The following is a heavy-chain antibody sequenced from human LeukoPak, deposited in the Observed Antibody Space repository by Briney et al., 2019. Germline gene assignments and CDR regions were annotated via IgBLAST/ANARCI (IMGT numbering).Heavy chain of an antibody. D-gene: IGHD3/OR15-3a*01. V-gene: IGHV4-38-2*02. Sequence: PSETLSLTCTVSGYSISSGYYWGWIRQPPGKGLEWIGSIYHSGSTYYNPSLKGRVTISVDTSKNQFSLKLSSVTAADTAVYYCARQTGSGLFILPGGQGTLVTVSS. J-gene: IGHJ4*02. CDR3: ARQTGSGLFILP. CDR2: IYHSGST. CDR1: GYSISSGYY.